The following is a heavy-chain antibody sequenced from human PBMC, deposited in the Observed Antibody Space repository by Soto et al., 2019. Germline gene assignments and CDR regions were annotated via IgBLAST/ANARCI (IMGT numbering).Heavy chain of an antibody. D-gene: IGHD3-9*01. Sequence: ASVKVSCKASGYTFTSYGISWVRQAPGQGLEWMVWISAYNGNTNYAQKLQGRVTMTTDTSTSTAYMELRSLRSDDTAVYYCARDLRYFDWPLQIYGYLRFDYWGQGTLVTVSS. CDR1: GYTFTSYG. CDR3: ARDLRYFDWPLQIYGYLRFDY. J-gene: IGHJ4*02. V-gene: IGHV1-18*01. CDR2: ISAYNGNT.